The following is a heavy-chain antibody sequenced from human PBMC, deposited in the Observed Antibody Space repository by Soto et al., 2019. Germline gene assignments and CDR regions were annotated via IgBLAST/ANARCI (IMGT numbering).Heavy chain of an antibody. CDR2: ISYDGSNE. V-gene: IGHV3-30*18. D-gene: IGHD6-19*01. CDR3: AKRISGYDSGWSEMGGFDY. J-gene: IGHJ4*02. Sequence: QVQLVESGGGVVQPGRSLRLSCAASGFIFSSYGMYWVRQAPGKGLEWVAVISYDGSNEYYVDSVKGRFTISRDNSKNTLYLQMNSLRAEDTAVYYCAKRISGYDSGWSEMGGFDYWGQGTLVTVSS. CDR1: GFIFSSYG.